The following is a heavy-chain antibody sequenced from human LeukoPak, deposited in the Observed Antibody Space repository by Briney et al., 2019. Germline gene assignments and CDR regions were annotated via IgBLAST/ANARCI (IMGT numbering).Heavy chain of an antibody. D-gene: IGHD3-10*01. J-gene: IGHJ4*02. CDR2: IRYSGSRT. CDR1: GFVFNNYG. V-gene: IGHV3-30*02. CDR3: VRDWGYDGSGSYIFDY. Sequence: GGSLRLSCVASGFVFNNYGMGWVRQAPGLGLEWVAFIRYSGSRTYYADSVKGRFTISRDKSRNTLYLQMNSLRPDDTAVYYCVRDWGYDGSGSYIFDYWGQGTRVTVSS.